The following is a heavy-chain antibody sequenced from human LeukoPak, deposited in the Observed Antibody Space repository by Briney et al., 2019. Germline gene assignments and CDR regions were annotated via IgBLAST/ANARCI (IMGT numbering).Heavy chain of an antibody. D-gene: IGHD6-13*01. CDR2: IVVGSGNT. V-gene: IGHV1-58*02. CDR1: GFTFTSSA. CDR3: AAVGMDSSSRNTHYFDY. Sequence: ASVKVSCKASGFTFTSSAMQWVRQARGQRLEWIGWIVVGSGNTNYAQKFQERVTITRDMSTSTAYMELSSLRSEDTAVYYCAAVGMDSSSRNTHYFDYWGQGTLVTVSS. J-gene: IGHJ4*02.